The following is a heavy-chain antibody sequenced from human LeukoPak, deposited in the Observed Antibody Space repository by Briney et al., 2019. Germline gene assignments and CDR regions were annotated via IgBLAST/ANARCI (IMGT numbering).Heavy chain of an antibody. CDR3: ARDNSIRQWLANYYYYYYMDA. D-gene: IGHD6-19*01. J-gene: IGHJ6*03. V-gene: IGHV3-7*01. CDR2: IKQDGSEK. Sequence: GGSLRLSCAASGFTFSSYWMSWVRQAPGKGLEWVANIKQDGSEKYYVDSVKGRFTISRDNAKNSLYLQMNSLRAEDTAVYYCARDNSIRQWLANYYYYYYMDAWGKGTTVTVS. CDR1: GFTFSSYW.